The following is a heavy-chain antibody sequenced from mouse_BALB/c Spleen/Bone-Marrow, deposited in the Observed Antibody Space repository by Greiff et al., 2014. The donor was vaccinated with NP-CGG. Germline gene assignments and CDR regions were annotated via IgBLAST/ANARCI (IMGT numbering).Heavy chain of an antibody. Sequence: VQLVESGAELAKPGASVKMSCKASGYTFTSFWMHWVKQRPGQGLEWIGYINPSTGYTDYNQKFKDKATLTADKSSSTAYMQLSSLTSEDSAVYYRARSGGNYDYAMDYWGQGTSVTVSS. CDR1: GYTFTSFW. V-gene: IGHV1-7*01. D-gene: IGHD2-1*01. CDR2: INPSTGYT. J-gene: IGHJ4*01. CDR3: ARSGGNYDYAMDY.